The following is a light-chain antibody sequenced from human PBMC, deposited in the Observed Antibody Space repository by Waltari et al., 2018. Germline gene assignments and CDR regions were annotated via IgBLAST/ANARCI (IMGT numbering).Light chain of an antibody. CDR1: SPNIGAGPE. J-gene: IGLJ2*01. Sequence: QSVLTQSPSVPGAPAQRVTISCIGHSPNIGAGPEVHWYQLFPGTAPKLRTFGNSNRSAGVPDRFSGSKSDTSASLTSTGLQAVDEAVYFCHSFDSSLSTGVVFGGGTKVTGL. CDR3: HSFDSSLSTGVV. V-gene: IGLV1-40*01. CDR2: GNS.